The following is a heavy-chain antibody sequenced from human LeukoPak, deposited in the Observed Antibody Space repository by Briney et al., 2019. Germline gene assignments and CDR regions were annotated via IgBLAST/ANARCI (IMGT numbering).Heavy chain of an antibody. CDR1: GFTFSSYA. CDR3: AKVPGYSGYDLDY. CDR2: ISGRGGRI. V-gene: IGHV3-23*01. D-gene: IGHD5-12*01. Sequence: GGSLRLSCAASGFTFSSYAMSWVPHAPGKGLEGVSAISGRGGRIYYADPVQGRFTLSRDNSKNTLYLQMNNLRAEDKAVYYCAKVPGYSGYDLDYWRQGPRDSVPT. J-gene: IGHJ4*02.